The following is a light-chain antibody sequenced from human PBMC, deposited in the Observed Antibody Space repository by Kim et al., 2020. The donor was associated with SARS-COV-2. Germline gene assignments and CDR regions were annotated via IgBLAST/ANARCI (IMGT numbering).Light chain of an antibody. J-gene: IGLJ3*02. Sequence: SYELTQPSSMSVSPGQTASITCSGDKLGNKYVCWYRQKPGQSPALVIYQDSLRPSGIPERFSGSNSGNTATLTISGTQAMDEADYYCQAWDSTTWVFGGGTQLTVL. CDR1: KLGNKY. CDR3: QAWDSTTWV. V-gene: IGLV3-1*01. CDR2: QDS.